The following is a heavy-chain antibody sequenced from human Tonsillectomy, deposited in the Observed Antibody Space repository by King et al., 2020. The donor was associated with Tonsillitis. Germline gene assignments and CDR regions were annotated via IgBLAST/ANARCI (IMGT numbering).Heavy chain of an antibody. CDR3: ARASGWNEPPDY. D-gene: IGHD1-1*01. Sequence: QLQESGPGLVKPLQTLSLTCTVSGGPISSGGYYWSWIRQHPGKGLEWIGYIYHSGNTYYNPSLESRVTISVDTSKDQFSLKLTSVTAADTAMYYCARASGWNEPPDYWGHGTLVTVSS. V-gene: IGHV4-31*03. CDR2: IYHSGNT. J-gene: IGHJ4*01. CDR1: GGPISSGGYY.